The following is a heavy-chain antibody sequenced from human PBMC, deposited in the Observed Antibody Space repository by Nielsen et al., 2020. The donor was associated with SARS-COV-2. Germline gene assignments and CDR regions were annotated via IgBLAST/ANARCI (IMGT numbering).Heavy chain of an antibody. CDR2: ISYDGSNK. CDR3: AKGHPHSTYYDFWSGYSTQYGMDV. Sequence: GESLRLSCAASGFTFSSYGMHWVRQAPGKGLEWVAVISYDGSNKYYADSVKGRFTISRDNSKNTLYLQMNSLRAEDTAVYYCAKGHPHSTYYDFWSGYSTQYGMDVWGQGTTVTVSS. D-gene: IGHD3-3*01. J-gene: IGHJ6*02. V-gene: IGHV3-30*18. CDR1: GFTFSSYG.